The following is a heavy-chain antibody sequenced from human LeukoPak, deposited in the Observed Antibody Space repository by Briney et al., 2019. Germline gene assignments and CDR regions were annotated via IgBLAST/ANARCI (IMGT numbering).Heavy chain of an antibody. J-gene: IGHJ5*02. Sequence: ASVKVSCKASGYTFTGYYIHWVRQAPGQGLEWMGWINTGNGHTKYSQEFQDRVTITRDTYASTAYMELSSLRSDDMAIYFCTRGAKFRFYGSGTYYTSLPFDPWGQGTLVTVSS. CDR3: TRGAKFRFYGSGTYYTSLPFDP. CDR1: GYTFTGYY. CDR2: INTGNGHT. V-gene: IGHV1-3*03. D-gene: IGHD3-10*01.